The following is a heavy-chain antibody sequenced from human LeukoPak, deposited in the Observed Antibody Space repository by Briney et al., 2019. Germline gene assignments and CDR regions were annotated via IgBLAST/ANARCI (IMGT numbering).Heavy chain of an antibody. V-gene: IGHV4-59*08. D-gene: IGHD2-15*01. CDR2: IYHSGST. Sequence: SETLSLTCTVSGGSISSYYWSWIRQPPGKGLEWIGSIYHSGSTYYNPSLRSRVTISVDTYKNQFSLKLNSVTAADTAVYSCARRLNYRSGGTCYRIFDYWGQGTLVTVSS. CDR3: ARRLNYRSGGTCYRIFDY. CDR1: GGSISSYY. J-gene: IGHJ4*02.